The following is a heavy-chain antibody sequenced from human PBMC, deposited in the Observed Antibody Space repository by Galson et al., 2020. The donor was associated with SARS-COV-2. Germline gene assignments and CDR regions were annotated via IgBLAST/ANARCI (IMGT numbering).Heavy chain of an antibody. D-gene: IGHD6-19*01. V-gene: IGHV2-5*02. J-gene: IGHJ4*02. CDR3: ALRGSSVWCGDYFDC. CDR2: IYWDDDK. CDR1: GFSLSTSGVG. Sequence: SGPTLVKPTQTLTLTCTFSGFSLSTSGVGVGWIRQPPGKALEWLALIYWDDDKRYSPSLKSRLTITKDTSKNQVVLTMTNMDPVDTASYYCALRGSSVWCGDYFDCWGQGTLVTVSS.